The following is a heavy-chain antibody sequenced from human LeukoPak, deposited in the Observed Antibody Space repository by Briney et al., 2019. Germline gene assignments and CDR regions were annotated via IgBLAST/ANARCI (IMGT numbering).Heavy chain of an antibody. CDR1: GRSFSGYY. V-gene: IGHV4-34*01. Sequence: SETLSLTCAVYGRSFSGYYWSWIRQPPGKGLEWIGETNHSGSTNYNPSLKSRVTISVDTSKNQFSLKLSSVTAADTAVYYCARGPLGKLEPPGAYDYWGQGTLVTVSS. CDR3: ARGPLGKLEPPGAYDY. CDR2: TNHSGST. D-gene: IGHD1-1*01. J-gene: IGHJ4*02.